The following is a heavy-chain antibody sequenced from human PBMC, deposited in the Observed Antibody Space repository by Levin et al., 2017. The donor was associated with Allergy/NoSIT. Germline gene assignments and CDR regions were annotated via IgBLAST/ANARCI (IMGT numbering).Heavy chain of an antibody. CDR1: GFTFSSYE. V-gene: IGHV3-48*03. D-gene: IGHD3-22*01. J-gene: IGHJ4*02. Sequence: AGGSLRLSCAASGFTFSSYEMNWVRQAPGKGLEWVSYISSSGSAIYYADSVQGRCTISRDNAKNSLYLHMNSLRAEDTAVYYCARGGTFYYDSSGYYPYYFDYWGQGTLVTVSS. CDR3: ARGGTFYYDSSGYYPYYFDY. CDR2: ISSSGSAI.